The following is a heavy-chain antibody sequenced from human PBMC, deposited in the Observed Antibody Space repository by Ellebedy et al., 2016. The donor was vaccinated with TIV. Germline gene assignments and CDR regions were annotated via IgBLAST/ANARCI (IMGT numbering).Heavy chain of an antibody. D-gene: IGHD3-16*02. Sequence: SETLSLXXTVSGGSISSSSYYWGWIRQPPGKGLEWIGSIYYSGSTYYNPSLKSRVTISVDTSKNQFSLKLSSVTAADTAVYYCARLPRSITFGGVIATIDYWGQGTLVTVSS. CDR3: ARLPRSITFGGVIATIDY. CDR1: GGSISSSSYY. J-gene: IGHJ4*02. V-gene: IGHV4-39*01. CDR2: IYYSGST.